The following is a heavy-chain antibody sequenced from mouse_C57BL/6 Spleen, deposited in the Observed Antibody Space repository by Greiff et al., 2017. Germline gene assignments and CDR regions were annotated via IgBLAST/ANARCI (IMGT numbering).Heavy chain of an antibody. CDR2: ISDGGSYT. J-gene: IGHJ2*01. Sequence: EVKLMESGGGLVKPGGSLKLSCAASGFTFTSYAMSWVRQTPEKRLEWVATISDGGSYTYYPDNVKGRFTISRENAKNDLDLQMRHLKSEYTAMYYCARGGITFYYFDYWGQGTTLTVSS. D-gene: IGHD1-1*01. V-gene: IGHV5-4*03. CDR1: GFTFTSYA. CDR3: ARGGITFYYFDY.